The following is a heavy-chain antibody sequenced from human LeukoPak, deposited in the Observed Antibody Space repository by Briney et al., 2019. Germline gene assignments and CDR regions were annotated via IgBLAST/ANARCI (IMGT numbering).Heavy chain of an antibody. D-gene: IGHD3-22*01. CDR3: AKGGYEYDSSGHNYFDY. Sequence: GGSLRLSCAASGFTFSMHGINRVRQAPGKGLEWVSGISWNSGSIGYADSVKGRFTISRDNAKNSLYLQMNSLRAEDTAVYYCAKGGYEYDSSGHNYFDYWGLGTLVTVSS. V-gene: IGHV3-9*01. CDR1: GFTFSMHG. J-gene: IGHJ4*02. CDR2: ISWNSGSI.